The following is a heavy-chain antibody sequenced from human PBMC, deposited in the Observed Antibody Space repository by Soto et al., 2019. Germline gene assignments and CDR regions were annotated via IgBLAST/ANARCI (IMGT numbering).Heavy chain of an antibody. CDR2: IYYSGST. Sequence: ETLSLTCTVSGGSISSSSYYWGWIRQPPGKGLEWIGSIYYSGSTYYNPSLKSRVTISVDTSKNQFSLKLSSVTAADTAVYYCARTTTYYYGSGSPRDFDYWGQGTLVTVS. D-gene: IGHD3-10*01. J-gene: IGHJ4*02. V-gene: IGHV4-39*01. CDR3: ARTTTYYYGSGSPRDFDY. CDR1: GGSISSSSYY.